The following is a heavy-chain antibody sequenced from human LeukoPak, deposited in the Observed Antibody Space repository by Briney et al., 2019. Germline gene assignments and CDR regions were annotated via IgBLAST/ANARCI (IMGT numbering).Heavy chain of an antibody. V-gene: IGHV1-8*01. D-gene: IGHD4-11*01. J-gene: IGHJ6*03. CDR2: MNPNSGNT. CDR3: ARDGAVTTIYYYYMDV. CDR1: GYTFTSYD. Sequence: ASVKVSCKASGYTFTSYDINWVRQATGQGLEWMGWMNPNSGNTGYAQKFQGRVTMTRNTSISTAYMELSSLRSEDTAVYYCARDGAVTTIYYYYMDVWGKGTTVTVSS.